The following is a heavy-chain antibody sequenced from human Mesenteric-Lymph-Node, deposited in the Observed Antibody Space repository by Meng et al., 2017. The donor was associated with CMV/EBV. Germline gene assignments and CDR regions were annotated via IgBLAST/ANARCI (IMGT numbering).Heavy chain of an antibody. CDR2: INPNTGVA. CDR3: ARDRGLLGAAGDYHYYYGMDV. J-gene: IGHJ6*02. CDR1: GYTFTDYY. Sequence: ASVKVSCKASGYTFTDYYMHWVRQAPGQGLEWMAWINPNTGVAGYAQKFQGRVTVTRDTSISTVYVDLSSLTSDDTAVYYCARDRGLLGAAGDYHYYYGMDVWGQGITVTVSS. V-gene: IGHV1-2*02. D-gene: IGHD1-26*01.